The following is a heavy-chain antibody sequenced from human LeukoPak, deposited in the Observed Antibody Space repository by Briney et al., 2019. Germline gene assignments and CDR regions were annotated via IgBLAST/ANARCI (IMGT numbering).Heavy chain of an antibody. V-gene: IGHV3-23*01. D-gene: IGHD6-19*01. CDR2: ISGSGYST. CDR3: AREIAVAGNEYYYYYMDV. Sequence: GGSLRLSCVASGFTFNNYAMTWVRQAPGKGLEWVSAISGSGYSTYYADSVKGRFTISRDNSKNTLYLQMNSLRAEDTAVYYCAREIAVAGNEYYYYYMDVWGKGTTVTVSS. J-gene: IGHJ6*03. CDR1: GFTFNNYA.